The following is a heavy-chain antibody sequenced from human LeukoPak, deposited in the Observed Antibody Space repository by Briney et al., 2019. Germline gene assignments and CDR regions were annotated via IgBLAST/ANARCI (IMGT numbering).Heavy chain of an antibody. D-gene: IGHD2-15*01. CDR1: GGSFSGYY. CDR3: AKAPVTSCRGAFCYPFDY. Sequence: SETLSLTCAVYGGSFSGYYWSWIRQPPGKGLEWIREINHSGSTNYNPSLKSRVTISVDTSKNQFSLKLSSVTAADTAVYYCAKAPVTSCRGAFCYPFDYWGQGTLVTVSS. V-gene: IGHV4-34*01. CDR2: INHSGST. J-gene: IGHJ4*02.